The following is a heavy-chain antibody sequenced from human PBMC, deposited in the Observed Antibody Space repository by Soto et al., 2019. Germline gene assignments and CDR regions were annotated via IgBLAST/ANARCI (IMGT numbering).Heavy chain of an antibody. Sequence: ASVKVSCQASGYTFTSYGISWGRQAPGQGLEWMGWISAYNGNTNYAQKLQGRVTMTTDTSTSTAYMELRSLRSDDTAVYYCARVKRSGSYYKYWGEGTLVTVSS. CDR3: ARVKRSGSYYKY. V-gene: IGHV1-18*01. J-gene: IGHJ4*02. D-gene: IGHD3-10*01. CDR1: GYTFTSYG. CDR2: ISAYNGNT.